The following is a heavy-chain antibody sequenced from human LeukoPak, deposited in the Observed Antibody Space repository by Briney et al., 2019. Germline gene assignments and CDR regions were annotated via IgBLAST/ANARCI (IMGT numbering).Heavy chain of an antibody. V-gene: IGHV4-34*01. J-gene: IGHJ4*02. CDR2: LNHSGST. CDR1: GGSLSGYS. D-gene: IGHD6-13*01. CDR3: ASSQYRGIAAAGTFDY. Sequence: TSETLSLTCAVYGGSLSGYSWSWIRQPPGKGLEWIGELNHSGSTNYNPSLKSRVTMSVDTSKNQFSLKLSSVTAADTAVYYCASSQYRGIAAAGTFDYWGQGTLVTVSS.